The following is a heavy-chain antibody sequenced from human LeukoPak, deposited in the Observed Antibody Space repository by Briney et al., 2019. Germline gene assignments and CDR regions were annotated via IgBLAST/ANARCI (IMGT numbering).Heavy chain of an antibody. CDR2: IYFSGTT. CDR1: GGSISSRSHY. J-gene: IGHJ6*03. D-gene: IGHD6-13*01. CDR3: ARDHVGAAHQQLAIYYYYYMDV. V-gene: IGHV4-39*07. Sequence: SETLSLTCTVSGGSISSRSHYWAWIRQPPGKGLEWVGTIYFSGTTYYNPSLKSRVTISVDTSKSQFSLSLTYVTAADTAVYYCARDHVGAAHQQLAIYYYYYMDVWGKGTTVTVSS.